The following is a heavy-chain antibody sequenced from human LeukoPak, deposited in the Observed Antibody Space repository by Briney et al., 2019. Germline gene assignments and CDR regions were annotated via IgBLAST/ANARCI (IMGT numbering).Heavy chain of an antibody. CDR2: INQDGRQQ. J-gene: IGHJ3*01. V-gene: IGHV3-7*01. Sequence: GGSQRLLCAVCGLTHSLHWVRCPRDAREKALEGVANINQDGRQQHYVHSVRGRYTIPRDKDKNSFLLQMRSLRAEDTSVYYCVAGDWGARDSFDLWGRGTMVTVSS. CDR1: GLTHSLHW. CDR3: VAGDWGARDSFDL. D-gene: IGHD7-27*01.